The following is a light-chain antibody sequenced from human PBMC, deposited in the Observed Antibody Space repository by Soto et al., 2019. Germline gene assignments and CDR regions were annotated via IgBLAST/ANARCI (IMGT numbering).Light chain of an antibody. CDR2: GAS. J-gene: IGKJ2*01. CDR1: QSVSSN. CDR3: RHYNNWPPVT. V-gene: IGKV3-15*01. Sequence: EIVMTQSPATLSVSPGERATLSCRASQSVSSNLAWYQHKPGQAPRLLIYGASIRAAGIPARFSGSGSGTEFTLTISSLQSEDFAVYYCRHYNNWPPVTVGQGTTLEIK.